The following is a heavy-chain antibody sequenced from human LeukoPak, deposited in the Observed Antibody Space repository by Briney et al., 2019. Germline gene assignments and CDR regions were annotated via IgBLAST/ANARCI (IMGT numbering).Heavy chain of an antibody. CDR3: ARWGLGRPYYYYYYMDV. Sequence: SETLSLTCTVSGGSISSYYWSWIRQPPGKGLEWIGYIYYSGSTNYNPSLKSRVTISVDTSKNQFSLKLSSVTAADTAVYYCARWGLGRPYYYYYYMDVWGKGTTVTVSS. CDR1: GGSISSYY. J-gene: IGHJ6*03. CDR2: IYYSGST. V-gene: IGHV4-59*01. D-gene: IGHD3-16*01.